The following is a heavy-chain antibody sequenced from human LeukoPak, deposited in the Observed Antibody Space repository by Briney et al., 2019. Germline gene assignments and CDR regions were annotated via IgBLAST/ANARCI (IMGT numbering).Heavy chain of an antibody. J-gene: IGHJ4*02. CDR3: ARSRYCSSTSCLTARGSYFDY. CDR1: GGSFSGYY. CDR2: INHSGST. D-gene: IGHD2-2*01. Sequence: PSETLSLTCAVYGGSFSGYYWSWIRQPPGKGLEWIGEINHSGSTNYNPSLKSRVTISVDTSKNQFSLKLSSVTAADTAVYYCARSRYCSSTSCLTARGSYFDYWGQGTLVTVSS. V-gene: IGHV4-34*01.